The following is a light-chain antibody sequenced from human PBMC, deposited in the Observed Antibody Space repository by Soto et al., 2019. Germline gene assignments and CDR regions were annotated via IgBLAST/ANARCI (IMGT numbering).Light chain of an antibody. CDR1: QDISNY. J-gene: IGKJ3*01. CDR3: QQYDNLSPFT. CDR2: DAS. V-gene: IGKV1-33*01. Sequence: DIQMTQSPSSLSASVGDRVTITCQASQDISNYLNWYQQKPGKAPKLLIYDASNLETGVPSRFSGSGSGIYFTFTISRLQPEDIATYYCQQYDNLSPFTFGPGTKVDIK.